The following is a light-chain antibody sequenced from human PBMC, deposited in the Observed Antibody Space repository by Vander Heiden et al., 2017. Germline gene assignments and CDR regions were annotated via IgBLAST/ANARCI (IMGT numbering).Light chain of an antibody. V-gene: IGLV1-47*01. CDR3: AAWDDSLSVL. Sequence: HSVLTQPPSPSGTPGQRVTITCSGSSANVGSDYEYWYQQLPGTAPKIPINRNNRRPSGVPDRFSGSKSGTAASLAISGRRSEDEADYYCAAWDDSLSVLFGGGTKLTVL. CDR1: SANVGSDY. J-gene: IGLJ2*01. CDR2: RNN.